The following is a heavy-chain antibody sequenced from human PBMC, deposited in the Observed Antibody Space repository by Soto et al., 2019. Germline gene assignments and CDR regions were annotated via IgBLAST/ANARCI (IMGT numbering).Heavy chain of an antibody. CDR1: GGSISSYY. J-gene: IGHJ4*02. CDR2: IYYSGST. CDR3: AGHGSGYAIPKYYFDY. Sequence: SETLSLTCTVSGGSISSYYWSWIRQPPGKGLEWIGYIYYSGSTNYNPSLESRVTISVDTSKNQFSLKLSSVTAADTAVYYCAGHGSGYAIPKYYFDYWGQGTLVTVSS. V-gene: IGHV4-59*08. D-gene: IGHD2-8*01.